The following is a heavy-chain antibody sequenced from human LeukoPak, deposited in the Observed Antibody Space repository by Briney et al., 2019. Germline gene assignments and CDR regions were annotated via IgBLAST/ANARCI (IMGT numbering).Heavy chain of an antibody. V-gene: IGHV4-59*01. CDR1: GGSISSYY. J-gene: IGHJ5*02. D-gene: IGHD2-2*02. CDR3: ARMWGYCSSTSCYMGWFDP. CDR2: IYYSGST. Sequence: PSETLSLTCTVSGGSISSYYWSWIRQPPGKGLEWIGYIYYSGSTNYNPSLKSRVTISVDTSKIQFSLKLSSVTAADTAVYYCARMWGYCSSTSCYMGWFDPWGQGTLVTVSS.